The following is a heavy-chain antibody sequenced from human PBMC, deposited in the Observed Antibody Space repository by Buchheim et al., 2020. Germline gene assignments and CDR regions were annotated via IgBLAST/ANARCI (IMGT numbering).Heavy chain of an antibody. Sequence: QVQLVESGGGVVQPGRSLRLSCAASGFTFSSYGMHWVRQAPGKGLEWVAVISYDGSNKYYADSVKGRFTISRDNYKNTLYLQMNSLRAEDTAVYYCAKARGHFVVVTAISRGMDVWGQGTT. J-gene: IGHJ6*02. V-gene: IGHV3-30*18. CDR2: ISYDGSNK. D-gene: IGHD2-21*02. CDR3: AKARGHFVVVTAISRGMDV. CDR1: GFTFSSYG.